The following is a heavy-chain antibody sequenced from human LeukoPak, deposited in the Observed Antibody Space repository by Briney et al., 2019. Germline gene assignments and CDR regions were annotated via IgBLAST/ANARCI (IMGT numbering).Heavy chain of an antibody. CDR2: IYYSGST. CDR1: GGSLSSYY. CDR3: ARHHSQVSALDF. J-gene: IGHJ4*02. D-gene: IGHD2-15*01. V-gene: IGHV4-59*01. Sequence: SETLSPTCTVSGGSLSSYYWSWVRQPPGKGLGWIGYIYYSGSTNYNPSLKSRVTISVDTSKNQFSLKLSSVTAADTAVYYCARHHSQVSALDFWGQGTLVTVSS.